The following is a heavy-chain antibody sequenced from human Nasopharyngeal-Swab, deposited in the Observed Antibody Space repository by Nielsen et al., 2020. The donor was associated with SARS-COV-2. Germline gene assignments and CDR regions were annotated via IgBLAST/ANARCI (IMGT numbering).Heavy chain of an antibody. CDR3: ARGGRWWATTSRANNWFDP. V-gene: IGHV3-48*04. J-gene: IGHJ5*02. CDR2: ISSSSSTI. D-gene: IGHD2-15*01. Sequence: WIRQPPGKGLEWVSYISSSSSTIYHADSVKGRFTISRDNAKNSLYLQMNSLRAEDTAVYYCARGGRWWATTSRANNWFDPWGQGTLVTVSS.